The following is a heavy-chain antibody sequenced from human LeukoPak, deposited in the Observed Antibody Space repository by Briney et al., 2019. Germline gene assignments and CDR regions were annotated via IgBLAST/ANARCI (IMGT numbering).Heavy chain of an antibody. J-gene: IGHJ4*02. Sequence: PSETLSLTCTVSGGSISNYYWSWIRQPPGKGLEWIGYIYNGGNTDYNPFLKSRVTISVDTSKNQFSLKLSSVTAADTAVYYCARDREFGYWGQGTLVTVSS. V-gene: IGHV4-59*01. CDR3: ARDREFGY. CDR2: IYNGGNT. CDR1: GGSISNYY. D-gene: IGHD3-10*01.